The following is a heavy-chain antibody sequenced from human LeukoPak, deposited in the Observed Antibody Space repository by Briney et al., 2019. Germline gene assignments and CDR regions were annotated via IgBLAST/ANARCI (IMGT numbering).Heavy chain of an antibody. V-gene: IGHV1-2*02. J-gene: IGHJ4*02. CDR3: ARDAGIAVAGTFGI. CDR2: INPNSGGT. D-gene: IGHD6-19*01. CDR1: GYTFTGYY. Sequence: ASVKVSCKASGYTFTGYYMHWVRQAPGQGLEWMGWINPNSGGTNYAQKFQGRVTVTRDTSISTAYMELSRLRSDDTAVYYCARDAGIAVAGTFGIWGQGTLVTVSS.